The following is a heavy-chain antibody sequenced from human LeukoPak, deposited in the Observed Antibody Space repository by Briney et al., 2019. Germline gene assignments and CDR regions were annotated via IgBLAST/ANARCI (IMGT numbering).Heavy chain of an antibody. CDR3: AKGGPANIQLERPGFDY. CDR1: GFTFSSYG. V-gene: IGHV3-30*02. Sequence: GGSLRLSCAASGFTFSSYGMHWVRQAPGKGLEWVAFIRYDGSNKYYADSVKGRFTISRDNSKNTLYLQMNSLRAEDTAVYYCAKGGPANIQLERPGFDYWGQGTLVTVSS. J-gene: IGHJ4*02. D-gene: IGHD1-1*01. CDR2: IRYDGSNK.